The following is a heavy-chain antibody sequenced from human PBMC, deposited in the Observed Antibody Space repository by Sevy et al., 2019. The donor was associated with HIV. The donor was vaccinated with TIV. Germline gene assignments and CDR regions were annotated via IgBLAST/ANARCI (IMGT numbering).Heavy chain of an antibody. CDR1: GFTFSTYT. CDR3: ARVRGKWLGDAFDI. Sequence: GGSLRLSCAASGFTFSTYTMNWVRQAPGKGLEWVSSISISISYIYYADSVKGRFTISRDNAKNSLYLQMNSLRAEDTAVYYCARVRGKWLGDAFDIWGQGTMVTVSS. D-gene: IGHD6-19*01. J-gene: IGHJ3*02. V-gene: IGHV3-21*01. CDR2: ISISISYI.